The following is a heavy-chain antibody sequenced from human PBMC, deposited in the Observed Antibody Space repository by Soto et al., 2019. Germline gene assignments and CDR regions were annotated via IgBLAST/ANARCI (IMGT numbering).Heavy chain of an antibody. V-gene: IGHV3-33*01. CDR3: ARDPRVETTVMAVLQG. J-gene: IGHJ1*01. CDR2: IWYDGSNK. CDR1: GFSFSNYG. D-gene: IGHD4-17*01. Sequence: QVQMVESGGGVVQPGRSLRLSCAGSGFSFSNYGMHWVRQAPGKGLEWGALIWYDGSNKYYADSVKGRFTISRDNSKNTLYLQMSSLRNEDTAVYYCARDPRVETTVMAVLQGWGQGTLVTVSS.